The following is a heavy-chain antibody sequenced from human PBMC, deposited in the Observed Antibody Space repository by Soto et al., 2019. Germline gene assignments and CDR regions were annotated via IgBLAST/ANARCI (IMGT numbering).Heavy chain of an antibody. CDR3: ARSFGSYYDILTGYYNDEASYYFDY. CDR2: IWYDGSNK. D-gene: IGHD3-9*01. V-gene: IGHV3-33*01. J-gene: IGHJ4*02. Sequence: GGSLRLSCAASGFTFSSYGMHWVRQAPGKGLEWVAVIWYDGSNKYYADSVKGRFTISRDNSKNTLYLQMNSLRAEETAVYYCARSFGSYYDILTGYYNDEASYYFDYWGQGTLVTVSS. CDR1: GFTFSSYG.